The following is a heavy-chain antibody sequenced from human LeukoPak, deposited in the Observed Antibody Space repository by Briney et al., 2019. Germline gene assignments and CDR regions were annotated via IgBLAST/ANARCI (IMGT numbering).Heavy chain of an antibody. CDR3: GRVPRDRSSLDL. CDR2: IQPHTGEI. V-gene: IGHV1-8*01. Sequence: GASVKVSCKASGYNFTSYDINWVRQAAGQGLEWMAWIQPHTGEIGNALKFQGRMTMARDTSLNTVYMELSSLTSEDTAMYYCGRVPRDRSSLDLWGQGTLVTVSS. CDR1: GYNFTSYD. D-gene: IGHD3-22*01. J-gene: IGHJ5*02.